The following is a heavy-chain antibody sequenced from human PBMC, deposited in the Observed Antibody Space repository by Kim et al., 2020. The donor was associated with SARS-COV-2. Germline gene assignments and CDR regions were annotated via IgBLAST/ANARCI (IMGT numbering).Heavy chain of an antibody. Sequence: GGSLRLFCAASGFTFSSYSMNWVRQAPGKGLEWVSSISSSSSYIYYADSVKGRFTISRDNAKNSLYLQMNSLRAEDTAVYYCARVDHTYYYYYGMDVWGQGTTVTVSS. CDR3: ARVDHTYYYYYGMDV. CDR2: ISSSSSYI. V-gene: IGHV3-21*01. J-gene: IGHJ6*02. CDR1: GFTFSSYS.